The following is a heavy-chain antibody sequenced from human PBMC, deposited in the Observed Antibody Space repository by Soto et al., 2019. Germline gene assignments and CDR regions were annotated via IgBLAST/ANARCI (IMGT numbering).Heavy chain of an antibody. J-gene: IGHJ4*02. D-gene: IGHD3-10*01. V-gene: IGHV1-8*01. CDR3: FLSGGDYYGSGGRGY. Sequence: QVQLVQSGAEVKKPGASVKVSCKASGYTFTSYDINWVRQATGQGLEWMGWMNPNSGNTGYAQKFQGRVTMTRNTSISTAYMERSSLRSEDTAVYYCFLSGGDYYGSGGRGYWGQGTLVTVSS. CDR1: GYTFTSYD. CDR2: MNPNSGNT.